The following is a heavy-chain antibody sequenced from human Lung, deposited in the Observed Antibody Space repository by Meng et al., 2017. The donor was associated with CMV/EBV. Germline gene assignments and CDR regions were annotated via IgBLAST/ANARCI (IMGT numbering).Heavy chain of an antibody. Sequence: KVFCNASGVSFTNTWVGWVLQLPGKGLEWMAFLYPGDAESKYSAAFQGQVTISADKSISTAYLQWSSLKASDTAKYYCAKAPNLNYCYGLDVWGQGTTVTVSS. CDR1: GVSFTNTW. J-gene: IGHJ6*02. V-gene: IGHV5-51*01. CDR2: LYPGDAES. CDR3: AKAPNLNYCYGLDV.